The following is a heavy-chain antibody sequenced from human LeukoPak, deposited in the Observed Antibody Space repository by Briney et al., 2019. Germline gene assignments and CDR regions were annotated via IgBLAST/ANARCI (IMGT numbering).Heavy chain of an antibody. V-gene: IGHV5-51*01. J-gene: IGHJ4*02. Sequence: GESLKISCKGSGYSFTSYWIGWVRQVPGKGLEWMGIIYPGDSDTRYSPSFQGQVTISADKSISTAYLQWSSLKASDTAMYYCARHPAYYYDSSGYYYHAPFDYWGQGTLVTVSS. CDR2: IYPGDSDT. CDR1: GYSFTSYW. D-gene: IGHD3-22*01. CDR3: ARHPAYYYDSSGYYYHAPFDY.